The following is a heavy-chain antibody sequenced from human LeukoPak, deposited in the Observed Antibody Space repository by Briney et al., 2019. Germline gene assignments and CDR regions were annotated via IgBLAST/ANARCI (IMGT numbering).Heavy chain of an antibody. D-gene: IGHD6-13*01. Sequence: SETLSLTCTVSGGSTSSSSYYWGWIRQPPGKGLEWIGSIYYSGSTYYNPSLKSRVTISVDTSKNQFSLKLSSVTAADTAVYYCARLSPAAAGMRWYFDYWGQGTLVTVSS. V-gene: IGHV4-39*01. J-gene: IGHJ4*02. CDR2: IYYSGST. CDR1: GGSTSSSSYY. CDR3: ARLSPAAAGMRWYFDY.